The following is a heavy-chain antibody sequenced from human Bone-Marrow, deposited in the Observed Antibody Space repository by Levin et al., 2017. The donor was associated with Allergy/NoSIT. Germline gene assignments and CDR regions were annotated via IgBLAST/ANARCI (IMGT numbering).Heavy chain of an antibody. Sequence: SSETLSLTCAVYGGSFSDFFWSWIRQPPGKGLEWIGEIDHSGSTSYNPSLKSRITISVDTSKNQFSLKLSSVTAADTAVYYCASIYYGSGTSQDYWGQGTLVTVSS. J-gene: IGHJ4*02. CDR1: GGSFSDFF. V-gene: IGHV4-34*01. D-gene: IGHD3-10*01. CDR3: ASIYYGSGTSQDY. CDR2: IDHSGST.